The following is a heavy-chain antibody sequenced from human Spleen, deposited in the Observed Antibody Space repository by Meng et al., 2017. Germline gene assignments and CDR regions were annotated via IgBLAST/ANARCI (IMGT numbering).Heavy chain of an antibody. CDR1: GGSVSSGGLP. D-gene: IGHD3-16*01. CDR2: IYLSGST. Sequence: QPQLQESGPGLVKPSEALSLTCAVSGGSVSSGGLPWSWIRQSPGKGLEWIGYIYLSGSTHYSPSLKSRVTISLDRSKNQISLKLNSVTAADTAVYYCARGGNWFDPWGQGTLVTVSS. CDR3: ARGGNWFDP. J-gene: IGHJ5*02. V-gene: IGHV4-30-2*06.